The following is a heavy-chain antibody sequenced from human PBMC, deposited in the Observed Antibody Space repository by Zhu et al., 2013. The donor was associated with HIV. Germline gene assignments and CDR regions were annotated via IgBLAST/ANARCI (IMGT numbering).Heavy chain of an antibody. J-gene: IGHJ6*04. CDR1: GYTFTSYD. CDR3: ARDCSSTSCPYYGMTS. CDR2: IIPIFGTA. Sequence: QVQLVQSGAEVKKPGASVKVSCKASGYTFTSYDINWVRQATGQGLEWMGGIIPIFGTANYAQKFQGRVTITADESTSTAYMELSSLRSEDTAVYYCARDCSSTSCPYYGMTSGPKDRRSPSPQ. D-gene: IGHD2-2*01. V-gene: IGHV1-69*13.